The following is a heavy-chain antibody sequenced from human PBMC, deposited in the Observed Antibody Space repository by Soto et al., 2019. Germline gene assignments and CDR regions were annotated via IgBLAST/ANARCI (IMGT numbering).Heavy chain of an antibody. Sequence: GESLKISCQGSGYSFTSHSITWVRQMPGKGVEWMGAIDPTDSYTNYNPSFQGHVTISADKSISTASLQWSSLKASDTAMYFCARGSYSSAWYHFDYWGQGTLVTVS. CDR3: ARGSYSSAWYHFDY. J-gene: IGHJ4*02. CDR1: GYSFTSHS. V-gene: IGHV5-10-1*01. CDR2: IDPTDSYT. D-gene: IGHD6-19*01.